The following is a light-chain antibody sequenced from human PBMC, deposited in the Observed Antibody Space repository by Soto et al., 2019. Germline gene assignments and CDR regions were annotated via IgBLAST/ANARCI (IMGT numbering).Light chain of an antibody. Sequence: QSALTQPASVSASPGQSISISCTGTSNDVCAFDYVSWYQQHPGKAPKLIIFEVFNRPSGVSTRFSGSKSGSTASLTISGLQAEDEADYFCSSYTTNNAHVFGGGTKLTVL. J-gene: IGLJ2*01. CDR3: SSYTTNNAHV. CDR2: EVF. CDR1: SNDVCAFDY. V-gene: IGLV2-14*01.